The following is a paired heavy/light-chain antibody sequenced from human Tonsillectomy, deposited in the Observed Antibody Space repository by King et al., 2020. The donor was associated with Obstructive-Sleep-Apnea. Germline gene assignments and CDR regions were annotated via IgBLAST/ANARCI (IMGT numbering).Heavy chain of an antibody. D-gene: IGHD2-21*01. J-gene: IGHJ4*02. CDR2: ISGSTGTT. CDR1: GFTFSHFA. CDR3: AKVVAVGLLYFDH. V-gene: IGHV3-23*01. Sequence: EVQLLESGGGLVQAGGSLRLSCVGTGFTFSHFAMSWVRQAPGTGLEWVSAISGSTGTTYYADSVKGRFTISRDNSKDTLYLEMDNLRAEDTALYYCAKVVAVGLLYFDHWGQGSLVTVSS.
Light chain of an antibody. CDR3: QQYGSSPLIT. V-gene: IGKV3D-20*01. CDR2: DAS. CDR1: RTLSTNY. J-gene: IGKJ5*01. Sequence: IVLTQSPATLSSSLGERVTLFCGAGRTLSTNYLAWYQQKRGLAPKLIIYDASTRAAGVPDRFTGSGSGTDFTLTISRLEAEDSAVYFCQQYGSSPLITFGQGTRLEI.